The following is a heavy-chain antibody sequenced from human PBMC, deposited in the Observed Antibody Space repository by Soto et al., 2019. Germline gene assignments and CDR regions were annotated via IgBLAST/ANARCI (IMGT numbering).Heavy chain of an antibody. Sequence: QVQLVQSGTEVKKPGSSVKVSCKASGGTFTNYAVSWVRQAPGQGLEWMGGIIPDLGTTNSAEKFQDRVKFTAAIGTSTAYLELRSLTSEDTAVYFCARGGGYCDAGACYPLYYYSGMDVWGQGTTVIVS. CDR3: ARGGGYCDAGACYPLYYYSGMDV. CDR1: GGTFTNYA. D-gene: IGHD2-21*02. V-gene: IGHV1-69*06. J-gene: IGHJ6*02. CDR2: IIPDLGTT.